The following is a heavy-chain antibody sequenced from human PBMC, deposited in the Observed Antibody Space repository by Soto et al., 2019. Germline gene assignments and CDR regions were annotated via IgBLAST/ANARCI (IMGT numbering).Heavy chain of an antibody. CDR1: GVSSGNYK. Sequence: QVQLQESGPGLVNPSETLSLTCTVSGVSSGNYKWSWIRQSPGKGLEWIGYIDDGGSTSYNPSLQVRVTMSVDTSTRPFSRNLRSVPAADTAVYYCVRQGFGNLHGLVDVWGQGTTVTVSS. CDR3: VRQGFGNLHGLVDV. D-gene: IGHD3-10*01. CDR2: IDDGGST. J-gene: IGHJ6*02. V-gene: IGHV4-59*08.